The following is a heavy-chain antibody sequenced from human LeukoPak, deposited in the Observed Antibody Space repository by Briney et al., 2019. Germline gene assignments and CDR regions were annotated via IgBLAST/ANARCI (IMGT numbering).Heavy chain of an antibody. D-gene: IGHD2-2*01. J-gene: IGHJ4*02. CDR1: GFTFSSYE. CDR2: ISSSGSTI. Sequence: GGSLRLSCAASGFTFSSYEMNWVRQAPGKGLEWVSYISSSGSTIYYADSVKGRFTISRDNAKNSLYLQMNSLRAEDTAVYCCAIRPGGLAGNYWGQGTLVTVSS. CDR3: AIRPGGLAGNY. V-gene: IGHV3-48*03.